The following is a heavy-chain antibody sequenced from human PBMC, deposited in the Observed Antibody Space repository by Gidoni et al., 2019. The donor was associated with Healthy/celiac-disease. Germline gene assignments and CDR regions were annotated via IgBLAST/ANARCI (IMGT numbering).Heavy chain of an antibody. CDR1: GFTFSSYS. Sequence: EVQRVESGGGMVKPGGTLRLSGAASGFTFSSYSMNWVRQDPGKGLEWVSSISSSSSYIYYADSVKGRFTISRDNAKNSLYLQMNSLRAEDTAVYYCASVRGWAGDYWGQGTLVTVSS. CDR2: ISSSSSYI. J-gene: IGHJ4*02. CDR3: ASVRGWAGDY. D-gene: IGHD2-15*01. V-gene: IGHV3-21*01.